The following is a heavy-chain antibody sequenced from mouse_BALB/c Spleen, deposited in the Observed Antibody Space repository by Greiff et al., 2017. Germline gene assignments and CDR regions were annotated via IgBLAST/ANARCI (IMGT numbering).Heavy chain of an antibody. Sequence: QVQLKESGPGLVAPSQSLSITCTVSGFSLTGYGVNWVRQPPGKGLEWLGMIWGDGSTDYNSALKSRLSISKDNSKSPVFLKMNSLQTDDTARYYCARHGSRVYYFDYWGQGTTLTVSS. V-gene: IGHV2-6-7*01. CDR1: GFSLTGYG. CDR2: IWGDGST. CDR3: ARHGSRVYYFDY. J-gene: IGHJ2*01. D-gene: IGHD1-1*01.